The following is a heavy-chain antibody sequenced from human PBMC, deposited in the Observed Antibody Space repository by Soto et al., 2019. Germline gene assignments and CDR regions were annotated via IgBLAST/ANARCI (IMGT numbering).Heavy chain of an antibody. Sequence: GESLKISCKGSGYSFTSYWISWVRQMPGKGLEWMGRIDPSDSYTNYSPSFQGHVTISADKSISTAYLQWSSLKASDTAMYYCARHAGNTVTPNYYYYGMDVWGQGTTVTV. V-gene: IGHV5-10-1*01. J-gene: IGHJ6*02. CDR2: IDPSDSYT. CDR1: GYSFTSYW. D-gene: IGHD4-4*01. CDR3: ARHAGNTVTPNYYYYGMDV.